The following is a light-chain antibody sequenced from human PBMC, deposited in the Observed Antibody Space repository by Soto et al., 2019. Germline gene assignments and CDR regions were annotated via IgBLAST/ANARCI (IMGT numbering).Light chain of an antibody. CDR2: WES. J-gene: IGKJ1*01. CDR1: QSVLFSSNNKNY. Sequence: DIVMTQSPDSLAVSLGERATINCKSSQSVLFSSNNKNYLAWSQHKAGQPPKLLIYWESTRESGVPDRFSGSGSEEDFPLTISSLQAEDVGVYCCQQYYNPPWTFGQGTKVEIK. CDR3: QQYYNPPWT. V-gene: IGKV4-1*01.